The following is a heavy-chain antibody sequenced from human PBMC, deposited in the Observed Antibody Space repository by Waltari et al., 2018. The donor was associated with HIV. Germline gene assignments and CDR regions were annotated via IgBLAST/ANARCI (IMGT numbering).Heavy chain of an antibody. J-gene: IGHJ4*02. V-gene: IGHV4-39*07. CDR3: ARDATMVRGVIITGDYFDY. CDR2: IYYSGST. D-gene: IGHD3-10*01. CDR1: GGSISSSSYY. Sequence: QLQLQESGPGLVKPSETLSLTCTVSGGSISSSSYYWGWIRQPPGKGLEWIGSIYYSGSTYYNPSLKSRVTISVDTSNNQFSLKLSSVTAADTAVYYCARDATMVRGVIITGDYFDYWGQGTLVTVSS.